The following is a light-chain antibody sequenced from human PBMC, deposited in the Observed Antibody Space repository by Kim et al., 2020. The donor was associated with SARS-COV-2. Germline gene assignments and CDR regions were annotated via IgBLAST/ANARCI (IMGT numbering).Light chain of an antibody. CDR2: ASF. Sequence: SPWERATLSCRASQSVSSSTLAWYQQKPGQAPRLLIYASFSRATGIPDRFSGSGSGTDFTLTISRLEPEDFAVYYCQQYGSSPLYTFGQGTKLEI. J-gene: IGKJ2*01. CDR1: QSVSSST. V-gene: IGKV3-20*01. CDR3: QQYGSSPLYT.